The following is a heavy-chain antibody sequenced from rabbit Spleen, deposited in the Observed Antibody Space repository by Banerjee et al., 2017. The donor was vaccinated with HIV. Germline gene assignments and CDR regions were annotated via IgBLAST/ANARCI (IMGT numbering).Heavy chain of an antibody. Sequence: QSLEESGGDLVKPGASLTLTCKASGFSFSSGYYMCWVRQAPGKGLEWNACIAVGTGWTYYAGWAKGRFTISKTSSTTVTLQMTSLTAADTATYFCARSDDDTTGYSYGAWGPGTLVTVS. V-gene: IGHV1S40*01. J-gene: IGHJ4*01. D-gene: IGHD6-1*01. CDR3: ARSDDDTTGYSYGA. CDR1: GFSFSSGYY. CDR2: IAVGTGWT.